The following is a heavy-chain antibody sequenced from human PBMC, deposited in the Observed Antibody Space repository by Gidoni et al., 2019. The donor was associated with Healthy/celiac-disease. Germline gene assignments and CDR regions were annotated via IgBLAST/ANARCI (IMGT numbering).Heavy chain of an antibody. V-gene: IGHV4-39*01. D-gene: IGHD6-6*01. Sequence: QLQLQASGPGLVKPSETLSLTCTVSGGSISRSSYYWGWIRQPPGKGLEWIGSMYHSGNTYYNPSLKSRLTISVDTSKNQFSLRLSSVTAADTAVYYCARHGGLGQLAPEFDYWGQGTLVTVSS. CDR2: MYHSGNT. CDR1: GGSISRSSYY. J-gene: IGHJ4*02. CDR3: ARHGGLGQLAPEFDY.